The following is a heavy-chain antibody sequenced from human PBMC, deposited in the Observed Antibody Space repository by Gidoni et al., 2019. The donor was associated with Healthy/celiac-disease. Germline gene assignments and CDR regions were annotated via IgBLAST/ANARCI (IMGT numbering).Heavy chain of an antibody. J-gene: IGHJ6*02. CDR1: GYSFTSYW. CDR2: IYPGDADT. D-gene: IGHD3-3*01. Sequence: EVQLVQSGAEVKKPGESLKISCKGSGYSFTSYWIGQVRQLPGKGLWWMGIIYPGDADTRYSPSFQGQVTISADKSISTAYLQWSSLKASDTAMYYCARTDYDFWSGYWGQYYYGMDVWGQGTTVTVSS. CDR3: ARTDYDFWSGYWGQYYYGMDV. V-gene: IGHV5-51*01.